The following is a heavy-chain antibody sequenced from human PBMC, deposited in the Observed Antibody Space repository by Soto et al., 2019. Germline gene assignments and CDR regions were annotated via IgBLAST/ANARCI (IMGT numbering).Heavy chain of an antibody. CDR1: GGTFSSYT. J-gene: IGHJ6*02. CDR2: IIPILGIA. CDR3: ARDLQTDDYYYGMDV. Sequence: QVQLVQSGAEVKKPGSSVKVSCQASGGTFSSYTINWVRQAPGQGLEWMGRIIPILGIANYAQKFQGRVTITADKSTSTAYMELSSLRSEDTAVYYCARDLQTDDYYYGMDVWGQGTTVTVSS. V-gene: IGHV1-69*08.